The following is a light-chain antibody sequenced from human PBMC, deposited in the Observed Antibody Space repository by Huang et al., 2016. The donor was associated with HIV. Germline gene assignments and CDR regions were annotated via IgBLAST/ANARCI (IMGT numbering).Light chain of an antibody. J-gene: IGKJ4*01. CDR2: DAP. Sequence: EIVLTQSPATLSLSPGERATLSCRASQTISNYLSWYHHKPGQAPRLLIYDAPSRATCIPARFSGSGSGSDFTLIISNLEPEDFAVYYCQQRSNWPPLTFGGGTKVEIK. V-gene: IGKV3-11*01. CDR1: QTISNY. CDR3: QQRSNWPPLT.